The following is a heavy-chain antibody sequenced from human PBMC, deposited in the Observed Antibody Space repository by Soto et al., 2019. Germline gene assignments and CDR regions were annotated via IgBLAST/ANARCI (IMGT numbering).Heavy chain of an antibody. D-gene: IGHD4-17*01. CDR2: INHSGST. J-gene: IGHJ6*02. Sequence: SETLSLTCAVYGGSFSGYYWSWIRQPPGKGLEWIGEINHSGSTNYNPSLKSRVTISVDTSKNQFSLKLSSVTAADTAVYYCAGIMTTVKVGYYGMDVWGQGTTVTVSS. CDR1: GGSFSGYY. V-gene: IGHV4-34*01. CDR3: AGIMTTVKVGYYGMDV.